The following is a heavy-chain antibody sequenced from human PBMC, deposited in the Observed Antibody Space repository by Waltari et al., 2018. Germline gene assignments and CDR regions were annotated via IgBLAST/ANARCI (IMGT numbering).Heavy chain of an antibody. Sequence: QVQLQESGPGLVKPSETLSLTCTVSGGSISSYYWGWIRQPPGKGLEWIGSIYYSGSTYDNPSLKGRVTISVDTSKNQFSLKLSSVTAADTAVYYCARGAGYCSGGSCPREDAFDYWGQGTLVTVSS. CDR1: GGSISSYY. D-gene: IGHD2-15*01. V-gene: IGHV4-39*07. CDR3: ARGAGYCSGGSCPREDAFDY. CDR2: IYYSGST. J-gene: IGHJ4*02.